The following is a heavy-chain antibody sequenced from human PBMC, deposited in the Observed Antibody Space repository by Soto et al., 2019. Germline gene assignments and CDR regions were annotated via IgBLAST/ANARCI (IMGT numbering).Heavy chain of an antibody. CDR1: GFTFSSYA. J-gene: IGHJ3*02. V-gene: IGHV3-30-3*01. CDR3: ARDVYSNGADAFDI. D-gene: IGHD6-19*01. Sequence: QVQLVESGGGVVQPGESLRLSCEASGFTFSSYAMPWVRQAPGRGLEWVAVIAHDGNYKYYADSVKGRFTISRDNSKNTLYLQMSSLRVEDTAVYYCARDVYSNGADAFDIWGQGTMVTVSS. CDR2: IAHDGNYK.